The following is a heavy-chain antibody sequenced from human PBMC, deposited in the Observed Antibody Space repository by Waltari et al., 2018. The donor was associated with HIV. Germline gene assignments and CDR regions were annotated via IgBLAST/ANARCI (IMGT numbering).Heavy chain of an antibody. CDR2: INPNTGDT. V-gene: IGHV1-2*02. D-gene: IGHD2-2*01. J-gene: IGHJ4*02. CDR1: GYTFTGYS. Sequence: QVQLVQSGAQVKKPGASVKVSCKTFGYTFTGYSIHWVRQAPGQGLEWMGWINPNTGDTNYAQKFQGRVTMTRDTSITTAYMELNSLKSDDTAVFYCARDHSPGPAATDYWGQGTVVTVSS. CDR3: ARDHSPGPAATDY.